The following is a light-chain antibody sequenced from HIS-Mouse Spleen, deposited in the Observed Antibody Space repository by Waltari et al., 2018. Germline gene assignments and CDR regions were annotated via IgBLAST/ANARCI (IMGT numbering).Light chain of an antibody. J-gene: IGLJ2*01. Sequence: SYELTQPPSVSVSPGQTARITCSGDAFPKKYAYWYQQKSGQAPVLVIYEDSKRPSGIPERFSGSSSGTMATLTISGAQVEDEADYYCYSTDSSGNHRVFGRGTKLTVL. CDR1: AFPKKY. CDR2: EDS. V-gene: IGLV3-10*01. CDR3: YSTDSSGNHRV.